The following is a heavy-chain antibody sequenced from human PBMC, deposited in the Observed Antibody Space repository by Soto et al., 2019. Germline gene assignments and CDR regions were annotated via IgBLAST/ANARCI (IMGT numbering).Heavy chain of an antibody. CDR2: FDPEDGET. Sequence: ASVKVSCKVSGNTFTELSMHWVRQAPGKGLEWMGGFDPEDGETIYAQNFQDRVIMTEDTSTDTSYMELSSLRSEDTAVYYFATCVRYSSGVGFWGQGTLVTVSS. D-gene: IGHD6-19*01. J-gene: IGHJ4*01. CDR1: GNTFTELS. CDR3: ATCVRYSSGVGF. V-gene: IGHV1-24*01.